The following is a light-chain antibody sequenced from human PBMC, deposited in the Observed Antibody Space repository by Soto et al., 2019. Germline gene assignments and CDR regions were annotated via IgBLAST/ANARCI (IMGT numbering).Light chain of an antibody. J-gene: IGLJ3*02. Sequence: QSVLTQPASVSGSPGQSITISCTGTSSDIGTYNYVSWYQQHPGKAPKLMIYEVSNRPSGVSNRFSGSKSGNTASLTISGLQAEDEADYYCSSYTSSSTWVFGGGNKVTVL. CDR3: SSYTSSSTWV. CDR1: SSDIGTYNY. CDR2: EVS. V-gene: IGLV2-14*01.